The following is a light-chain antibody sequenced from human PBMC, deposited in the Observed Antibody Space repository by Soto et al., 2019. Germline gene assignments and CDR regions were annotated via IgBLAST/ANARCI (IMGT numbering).Light chain of an antibody. CDR2: TNN. CDR1: SSNIGSNT. J-gene: IGLJ2*01. CDR3: AAWDDSLKGVV. V-gene: IGLV1-44*01. Sequence: QPVLTQSPSASGTPGQRVTISCSGSSSNIGSNTVNWYQQFPGTAPKLLMYTNNQRPSGVPDRFSGSKSGTSASLAISGLESEDEADYYCAAWDDSLKGVVFGGGTKLTVL.